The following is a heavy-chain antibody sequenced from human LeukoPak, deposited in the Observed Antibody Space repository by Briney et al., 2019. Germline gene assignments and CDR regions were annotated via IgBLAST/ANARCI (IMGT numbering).Heavy chain of an antibody. CDR3: ARAGLWDSSGQDYGMDV. D-gene: IGHD3-22*01. CDR2: IYYSGNS. Sequence: SETLSLTCVVSGGSIGSGHYYWSWIRQPPGKGLEWIGCIYYSGNSYYSSDYSPSLKNRLTISIDTSKNQFSLRLGSVTAADTAVYYRARAGLWDSSGQDYGMDVWGQGTTVTVSS. CDR1: GGSIGSGHYY. V-gene: IGHV4-30-4*01. J-gene: IGHJ6*02.